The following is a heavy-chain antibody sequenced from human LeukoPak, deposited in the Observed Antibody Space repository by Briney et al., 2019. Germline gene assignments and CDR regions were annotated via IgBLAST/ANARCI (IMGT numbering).Heavy chain of an antibody. CDR1: GFTFSSYA. D-gene: IGHD2-2*01. J-gene: IGHJ4*02. Sequence: GGSLRLSCAASGFTFSSYAMSWDRQAPGKGLEWVSAISGSGGSTYYADSVKGRFAISRDNSKNTLYLQMNSLRAEDTAVYYCANSYCSSTSCYLYYFDYWGQGTLVTVSS. CDR3: ANSYCSSTSCYLYYFDY. CDR2: ISGSGGST. V-gene: IGHV3-23*01.